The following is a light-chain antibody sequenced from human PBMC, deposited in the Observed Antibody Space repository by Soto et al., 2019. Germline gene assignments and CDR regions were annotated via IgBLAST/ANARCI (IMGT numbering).Light chain of an antibody. CDR2: RAS. V-gene: IGKV1-5*03. CDR1: QDITDW. CDR3: QDYHIYSWT. Sequence: DIQMTQTPSTLSASVGGRVTISCRASQDITDWLAWYQQKPGKAPRLLIHRASTLHSGIPSRFRGSKSVTDFTFSITALEADYFVTSYCQDYHIYSWTCGQGTRVVIK. J-gene: IGKJ1*01.